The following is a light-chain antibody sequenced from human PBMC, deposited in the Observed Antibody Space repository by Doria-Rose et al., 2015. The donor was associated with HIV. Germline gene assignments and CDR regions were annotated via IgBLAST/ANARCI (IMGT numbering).Light chain of an antibody. V-gene: IGLV2-14*03. CDR3: SSCTSGTSFV. Sequence: QTVVTQPASVSGSPGQSITISCTGTSSDVGYYKYASWYQQYPGKAPKLIISDVTKRPSGVSDRFSGSKSGNTASLTISGLQAEDEAEYFCSSCTSGTSFVFGGGTKLTV. CDR1: SSDVGYYKY. CDR2: DVT. J-gene: IGLJ2*01.